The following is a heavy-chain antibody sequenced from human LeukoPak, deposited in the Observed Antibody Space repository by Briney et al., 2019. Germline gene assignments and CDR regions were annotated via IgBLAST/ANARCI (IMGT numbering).Heavy chain of an antibody. D-gene: IGHD3-9*01. J-gene: IGHJ5*02. CDR1: GGSISSYY. V-gene: IGHV4-59*08. CDR3: ARSALLTGYDWFDP. CDR2: IYYSGST. Sequence: PSETLSLTCTVSGGSISSYYWSWIRQPPGKGLEWIGYIYYSGSTNYNPSLKSRVTISVDTSKNQFSLKLSSVTAADTAVYYCARSALLTGYDWFDPWGQGTLVTVSS.